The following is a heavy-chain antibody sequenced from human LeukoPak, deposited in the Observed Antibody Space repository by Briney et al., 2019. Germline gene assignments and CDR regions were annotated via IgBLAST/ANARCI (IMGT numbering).Heavy chain of an antibody. J-gene: IGHJ6*03. CDR3: ARVLSGISDILTGNYYYYMDV. CDR1: GGSFSGYY. CDR2: INHSGST. D-gene: IGHD3-9*01. Sequence: SETLSLTCAVYGGSFSGYYWSWIRQPPGKGLEWIGEINHSGSTNYNPSLKRRVTISVDTSKNQFSLKLSSVTAADTAVYYCARVLSGISDILTGNYYYYMDVWGKGTTVTVSS. V-gene: IGHV4-34*01.